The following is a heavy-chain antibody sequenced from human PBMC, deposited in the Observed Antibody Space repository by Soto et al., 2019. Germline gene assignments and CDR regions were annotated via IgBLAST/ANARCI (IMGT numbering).Heavy chain of an antibody. J-gene: IGHJ4*02. CDR3: ARVSSDFGVVISPHFDY. D-gene: IGHD3-3*01. Sequence: SETLSLTCTVSGGSISSYYWSWIRQPPGKGLEWIGYIYYSGSTNYNPSLKSRVTISVDMSKNQFSLRLSSVTAADTAVYYCARVSSDFGVVISPHFDYWGQGTLVTVSS. CDR1: GGSISSYY. CDR2: IYYSGST. V-gene: IGHV4-59*01.